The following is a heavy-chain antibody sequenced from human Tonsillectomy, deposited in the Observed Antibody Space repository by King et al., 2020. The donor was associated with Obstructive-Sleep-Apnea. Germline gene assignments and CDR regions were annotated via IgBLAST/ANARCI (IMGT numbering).Heavy chain of an antibody. D-gene: IGHD6-19*01. V-gene: IGHV3-23*04. CDR3: AKDRKNIAVAGTDL. J-gene: IGHJ4*02. CDR2: SSGSGGRT. Sequence: VQLVESGGGLVQPGGSLRLSCAASGFTFSSYAMSWVRQAPGKGLEWVSGSSGSGGRTYYAASVKGRLTISRDNSKNTLDLQMNSLRAEDTAVYYCAKDRKNIAVAGTDLWGQGTLVTVSS. CDR1: GFTFSSYA.